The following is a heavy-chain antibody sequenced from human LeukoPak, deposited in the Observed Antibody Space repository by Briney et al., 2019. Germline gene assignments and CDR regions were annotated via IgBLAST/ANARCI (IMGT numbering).Heavy chain of an antibody. Sequence: ASVKVYCKASGYTFNSYDINWVRQAPGHGLEWMGWMNPNSGNTGYAQKFPGRVPLTRNTSISTAYMELSSLRAEDTAVYYCERDHNIVVVTAIHGDAFDIWGQGTMVTVSS. J-gene: IGHJ3*02. V-gene: IGHV1-8*03. CDR2: MNPNSGNT. CDR1: GYTFNSYD. D-gene: IGHD2-21*02. CDR3: ERDHNIVVVTAIHGDAFDI.